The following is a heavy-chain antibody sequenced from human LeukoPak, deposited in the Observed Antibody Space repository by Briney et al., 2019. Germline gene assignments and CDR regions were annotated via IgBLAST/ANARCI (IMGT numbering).Heavy chain of an antibody. J-gene: IGHJ4*02. V-gene: IGHV3-7*05. CDR2: INQDGSEK. Sequence: GGSLRLSCAASGFTFSSYWMRWVRQAPGKGLKWVASINQDGSEKYYVDSVKGRFTISRDNAKNSLYLQMNGLRADDTAVYYCARARGGSNSDYWGQGTLVTVSS. CDR1: GFTFSSYW. CDR3: ARARGGSNSDY. D-gene: IGHD1-26*01.